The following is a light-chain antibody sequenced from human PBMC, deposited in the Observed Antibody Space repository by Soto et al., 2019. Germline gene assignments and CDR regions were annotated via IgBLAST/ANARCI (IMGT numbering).Light chain of an antibody. CDR3: QQRSNWLLT. CDR2: DAS. V-gene: IGKV3-11*01. Sequence: EIVLTQSPATLSLSPGERATLSCRASQSVSSYLAWYQQKPGQAPRLLIYDASNRATGIPARFSGRGSGTDFTLTISSLDPEDFAIYYCQQRSNWLLTFGGGTKAEIK. CDR1: QSVSSY. J-gene: IGKJ4*01.